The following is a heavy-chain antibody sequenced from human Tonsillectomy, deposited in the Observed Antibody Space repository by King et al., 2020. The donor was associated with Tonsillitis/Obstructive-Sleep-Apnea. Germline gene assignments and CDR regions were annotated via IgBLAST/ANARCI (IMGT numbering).Heavy chain of an antibody. D-gene: IGHD4-11*01. Sequence: LQLQESGPGLVKPSETLSLTCTVSGGSISSSSYYWGWIRQPPGKGLEWIGSIYYSGSTYYNPSLKSRVTISVDTSKNQFSLKLSSVTAADTAVYYCARHPDYSNYSPSGYYYYYYGMDVWGQGTTVTVSS. CDR1: GGSISSSSYY. V-gene: IGHV4-39*01. J-gene: IGHJ6*02. CDR3: ARHPDYSNYSPSGYYYYYYGMDV. CDR2: IYYSGST.